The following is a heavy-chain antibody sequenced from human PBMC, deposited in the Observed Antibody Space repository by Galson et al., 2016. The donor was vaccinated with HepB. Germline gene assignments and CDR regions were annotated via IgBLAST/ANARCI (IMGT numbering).Heavy chain of an antibody. V-gene: IGHV3-30-3*01. D-gene: IGHD3-16*02. Sequence: SLRLSCAASGFTLSSYPMQWVRQAPGKGLEWVAGISRDGNNKYYRDSVKGRFTISRDNSKNTLYLQMNSLRAEDTALYYCARTYYDYIWGSYRESHFDYWGRGTLVTVSS. J-gene: IGHJ4*02. CDR1: GFTLSSYP. CDR3: ARTYYDYIWGSYRESHFDY. CDR2: ISRDGNNK.